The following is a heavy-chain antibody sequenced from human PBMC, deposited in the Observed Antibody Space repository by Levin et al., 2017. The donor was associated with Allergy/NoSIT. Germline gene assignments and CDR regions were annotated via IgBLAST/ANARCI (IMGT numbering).Heavy chain of an antibody. CDR1: GGTFSSYA. Sequence: SVKVSCKASGGTFSSYAISWVRQAPGQGLEWMGGIIPIFGTANYAQKFQGRVTITADESTSTAYMELSSLRSEDTAVYYCARDGGVVVVPAAIYYYYGMDVWGQGTTVTVSS. CDR3: ARDGGVVVVPAAIYYYYGMDV. V-gene: IGHV1-69*13. D-gene: IGHD2-2*01. CDR2: IIPIFGTA. J-gene: IGHJ6*02.